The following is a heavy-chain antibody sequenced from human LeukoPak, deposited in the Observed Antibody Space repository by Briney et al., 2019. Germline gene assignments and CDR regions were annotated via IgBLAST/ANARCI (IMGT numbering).Heavy chain of an antibody. J-gene: IGHJ6*02. Sequence: PGGSLRLSCAASGFTFSRYWMSRVRQAPGKGLEWVANIKEDGSQKNYVDSVKGRFTISRDNARKSLYLQMNSLRDEDTALYYCGMHMDVWGRGTTVTVSS. CDR3: GMHMDV. CDR2: IKEDGSQK. V-gene: IGHV3-7*05. CDR1: GFTFSRYW.